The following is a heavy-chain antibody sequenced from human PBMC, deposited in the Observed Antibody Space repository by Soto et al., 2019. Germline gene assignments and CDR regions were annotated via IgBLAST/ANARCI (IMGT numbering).Heavy chain of an antibody. CDR3: ARDGGSFFI. D-gene: IGHD2-15*01. CDR2: ISSAGSSI. Sequence: GGSLRLSCEASGFTYITESMSWVRQAPGKGLEWVSSISSAGSSIYYADSVKGRFTISRDNAKNSLYLQMNSLRADDTAVYYCARDGGSFFIWGQGTVVTVSS. V-gene: IGHV3-21*01. J-gene: IGHJ3*02. CDR1: GFTYITES.